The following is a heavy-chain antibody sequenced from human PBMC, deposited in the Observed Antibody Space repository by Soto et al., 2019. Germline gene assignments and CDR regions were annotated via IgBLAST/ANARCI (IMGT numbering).Heavy chain of an antibody. J-gene: IGHJ5*02. CDR1: GGSISSSSYY. CDR3: ARHGRSIAAAGTVWFDP. D-gene: IGHD6-13*01. V-gene: IGHV4-39*01. Sequence: SETLSLTCTVSGGSISSSSYYWGWIRQPPGKGLEWIGSIYYSGSTYYNPSLKSRVTISVDTSKNQFSLKLSSVTAADTAVYYCARHGRSIAAAGTVWFDPWGQGTLVTVS. CDR2: IYYSGST.